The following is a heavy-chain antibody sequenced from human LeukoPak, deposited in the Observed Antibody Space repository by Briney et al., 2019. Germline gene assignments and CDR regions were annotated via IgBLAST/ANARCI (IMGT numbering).Heavy chain of an antibody. J-gene: IGHJ4*02. CDR1: GYTFTSYG. CDR2: ISAYNGNT. Sequence: ASVKVSCKASGYTFTSYGISWVRQAPGQGLEWMGWISAYNGNTNYAQKFQGRITMTTDTSTSTAYMELRSLRSDDTAVYYCARDLKMGYSSGRYSWGTGSSNDYWGQGTLVTVSS. CDR3: ARDLKMGYSSGRYSWGTGSSNDY. V-gene: IGHV1-18*01. D-gene: IGHD6-19*01.